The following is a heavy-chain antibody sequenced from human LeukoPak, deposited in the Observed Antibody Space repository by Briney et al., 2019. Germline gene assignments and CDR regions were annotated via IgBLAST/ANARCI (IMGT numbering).Heavy chain of an antibody. CDR2: ISYDGSNK. CDR3: AKDISRWLQSCFDY. V-gene: IGHV3-30*18. J-gene: IGHJ4*02. CDR1: GFTFSAYG. D-gene: IGHD5-24*01. Sequence: GRSLRLSCAASGFTFSAYGMHWVRQAPGKGLEWVAIISYDGSNKYYPDSVKGRFTISRDDSKNTLYLQMNSLRAEDTAVYYCAKDISRWLQSCFDYWGQGTLVTVSS.